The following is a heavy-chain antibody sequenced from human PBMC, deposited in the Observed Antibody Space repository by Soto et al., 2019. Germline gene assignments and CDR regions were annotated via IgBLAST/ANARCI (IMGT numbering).Heavy chain of an antibody. J-gene: IGHJ6*02. CDR1: GYTFTDYY. CDR2: INPKSGGT. Sequence: ASVKVSCKASGYTFTDYYVHWVRQAPGQGLEWMGWINPKSGGTKFAQKFQGRVTMIRDTSINTVYMEMRSLIFDDTAVYYCARAGVAAPRSGEYAMDVWGQGTTVTVSS. CDR3: ARAGVAAPRSGEYAMDV. D-gene: IGHD1-26*01. V-gene: IGHV1-2*02.